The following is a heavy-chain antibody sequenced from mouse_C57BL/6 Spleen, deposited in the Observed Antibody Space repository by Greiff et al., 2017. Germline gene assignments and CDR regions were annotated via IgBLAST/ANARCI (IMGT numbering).Heavy chain of an antibody. CDR1: GYTFTSYT. J-gene: IGHJ4*01. V-gene: IGHV1-4*01. D-gene: IGHD1-1*01. Sequence: VQLQQSGAELARPGASVKMSCKASGYTFTSYTMHWVKQRPGQGLEWIGYINPSSGYTKYNQKFKAKATLTADKSSSTAYMQLSSLTSEDSAVYYCARSHYYGSPYAMDYWGQGTSVTVSS. CDR2: INPSSGYT. CDR3: ARSHYYGSPYAMDY.